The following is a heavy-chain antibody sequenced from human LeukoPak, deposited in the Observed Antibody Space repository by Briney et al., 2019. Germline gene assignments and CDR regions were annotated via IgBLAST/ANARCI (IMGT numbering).Heavy chain of an antibody. Sequence: PSETLSLTCTVSGGSISSSTYYWGWIRQPPGKGLEWIGNIYYSGSTYYNASLKSRVTISVDTSKNQFSLKLSSVTAADTAVYYCATLFRTDAFDIWGQGTMVTVSP. V-gene: IGHV4-39*01. J-gene: IGHJ3*02. CDR2: IYYSGST. CDR1: GGSISSSTYY. CDR3: ATLFRTDAFDI.